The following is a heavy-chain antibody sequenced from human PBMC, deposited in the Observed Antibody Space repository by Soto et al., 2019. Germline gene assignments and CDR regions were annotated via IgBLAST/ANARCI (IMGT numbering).Heavy chain of an antibody. CDR1: GFTFSSYA. CDR2: ISGSGGST. J-gene: IGHJ4*02. Sequence: GGSLRLSCAASGFTFSSYAMSWVRQAPGKGLEWVSAISGSGGSTYYADSVKGRFTISRDNSKNTLYLQMNSLRAEDTAVYYCAKDRPKSGYSSNILDYWGRGTLVTVSS. V-gene: IGHV3-23*01. CDR3: AKDRPKSGYSSNILDY. D-gene: IGHD6-13*01.